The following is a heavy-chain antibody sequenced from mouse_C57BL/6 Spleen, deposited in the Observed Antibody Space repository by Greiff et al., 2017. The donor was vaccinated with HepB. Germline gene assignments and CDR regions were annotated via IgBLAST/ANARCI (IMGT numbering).Heavy chain of an antibody. D-gene: IGHD2-4*01. J-gene: IGHJ3*01. V-gene: IGHV14-1*01. CDR3: TTAELYDYDRGFAY. CDR1: GFNIKDYY. CDR2: IDPEDGDT. Sequence: EVQLQQSGAELVRPGASVKLSCTASGFNIKDYYMHWVKQRPEQGLEWIGRIDPEDGDTEYAPKFQGKATMTADTSSNTAYLQLSSLTSEDTAVYYCTTAELYDYDRGFAYWGQGTLVTVSA.